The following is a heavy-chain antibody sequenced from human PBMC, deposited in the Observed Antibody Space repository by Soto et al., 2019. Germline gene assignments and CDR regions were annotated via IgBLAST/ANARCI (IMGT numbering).Heavy chain of an antibody. CDR2: ISYDGSNK. D-gene: IGHD1-26*01. V-gene: IGHV3-30*18. J-gene: IGHJ4*02. Sequence: VQLVESGGGVVQPGRSLRLSCAASGFTLSSYGMHWVRQAPGKGLERVAVISYDGSNKYYADSVKGRFTISRDNSKNTLYLQMNSLRAEDTAMYYCAKDSGFDYWGQGTLVTVSS. CDR1: GFTLSSYG. CDR3: AKDSGFDY.